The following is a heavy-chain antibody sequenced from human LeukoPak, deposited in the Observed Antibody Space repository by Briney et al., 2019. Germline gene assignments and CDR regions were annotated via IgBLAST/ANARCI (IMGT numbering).Heavy chain of an antibody. Sequence: GGSLRLSCAASGFTFSSYAMSWVRQAPGKGLEWVSGTSGSGRSIHYADSVKGRFTISRDNSKNTLYLQMNSLRADDTAVYYCAKDMNSWRNGSGLGDYFDYWGQGTLVTVSS. CDR3: AKDMNSWRNGSGLGDYFDY. J-gene: IGHJ4*02. V-gene: IGHV3-23*01. CDR2: TSGSGRSI. CDR1: GFTFSSYA. D-gene: IGHD6-19*01.